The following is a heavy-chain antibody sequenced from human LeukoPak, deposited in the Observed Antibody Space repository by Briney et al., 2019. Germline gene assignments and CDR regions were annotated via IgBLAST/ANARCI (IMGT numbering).Heavy chain of an antibody. Sequence: PSETQSLTCAVYGGSFSGYYWSWIRQPPGKGLEWIGEINHSGSTNYNPSLKSRVTISVDTSKNQFSLKLSSVTAADTAVYYCVAGKGYMDVWGKGTTVTVSS. CDR2: INHSGST. CDR1: GGSFSGYY. J-gene: IGHJ6*03. V-gene: IGHV4-34*01. CDR3: VAGKGYMDV. D-gene: IGHD4-23*01.